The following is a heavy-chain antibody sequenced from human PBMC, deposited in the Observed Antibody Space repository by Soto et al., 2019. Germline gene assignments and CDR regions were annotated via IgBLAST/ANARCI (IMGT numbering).Heavy chain of an antibody. CDR2: MNPNTGNT. D-gene: IGHD1-26*01. CDR3: AREWAYGMDV. CDR1: GYTFSSYD. Sequence: QVQLVQSGAEVKKPGASVKVSCKASGYTFSSYDINWVRQATGQGLEWMGWMNPNTGNTVYAQKFKGRVTMTRNTSTSAAYMELSSMRSEDTAVYYCAREWAYGMDVGGQGTTVTVTS. V-gene: IGHV1-8*01. J-gene: IGHJ6*02.